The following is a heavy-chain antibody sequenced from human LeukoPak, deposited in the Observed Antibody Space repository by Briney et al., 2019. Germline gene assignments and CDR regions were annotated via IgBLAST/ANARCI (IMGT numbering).Heavy chain of an antibody. CDR3: ARDRGANDYGDRRGMDY. Sequence: GASVKVSCKASGYTFTSYGISWVRQAPGQGLEWMGWISAYNGNTNYAQKLQGRVTMTTDTSTSTAYMELRSLRSDDTAVYYCARDRGANDYGDRRGMDYWGQGTLVTVSS. V-gene: IGHV1-18*01. D-gene: IGHD4-17*01. CDR2: ISAYNGNT. J-gene: IGHJ4*02. CDR1: GYTFTSYG.